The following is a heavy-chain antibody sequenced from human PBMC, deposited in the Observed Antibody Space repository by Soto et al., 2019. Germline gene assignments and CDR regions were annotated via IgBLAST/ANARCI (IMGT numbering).Heavy chain of an antibody. V-gene: IGHV3-30-3*01. CDR3: ARDCGMVAAQYNWLDP. CDR1: GFTFSSYA. CDR2: ISYDGSNK. Sequence: PGGSLRLSCAASGFTFSSYAMHWVRQAPGKGLEWVAVISYDGSNKYYADSVKGRFTISRDNSKNTLYLQMNSLRAEDTAVYYCARDCGMVAAQYNWLDPWGQGTLVTVSS. J-gene: IGHJ5*02. D-gene: IGHD2-15*01.